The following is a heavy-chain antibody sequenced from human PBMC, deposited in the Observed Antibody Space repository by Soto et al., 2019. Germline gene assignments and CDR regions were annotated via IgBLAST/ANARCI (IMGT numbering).Heavy chain of an antibody. V-gene: IGHV4-34*01. Sequence: PSETLSLTCAVYGGSFSGYYWSWIRQPPGKGLEWIGEINHSGSTNYNSSLKSRVTISVDTSKNQFSLKLSSVTAADTAVYYCARGLSESNYYGSGSYFWFDPWGQGTPVTVSS. CDR1: GGSFSGYY. J-gene: IGHJ5*02. D-gene: IGHD3-10*01. CDR3: ARGLSESNYYGSGSYFWFDP. CDR2: INHSGST.